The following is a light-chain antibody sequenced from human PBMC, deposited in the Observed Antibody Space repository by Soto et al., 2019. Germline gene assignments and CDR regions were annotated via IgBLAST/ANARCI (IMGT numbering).Light chain of an antibody. V-gene: IGKV3-15*01. CDR2: GAS. CDR1: QSINNN. CDR3: QQYNDWPLT. Sequence: EIVMTQSPATLSVSPGERATLSCSASQSINNNLAWYQQKRGQGPRLLIYGASSRATGTPARFSGSGSGTGFTLTISSLQSEEFAIYYCQQYNDWPLTFGGGTKVEIK. J-gene: IGKJ4*02.